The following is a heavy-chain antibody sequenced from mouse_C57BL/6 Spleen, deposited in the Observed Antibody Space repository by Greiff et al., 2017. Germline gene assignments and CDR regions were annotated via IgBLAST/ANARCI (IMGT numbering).Heavy chain of an antibody. CDR2: IDPSDSNT. J-gene: IGHJ1*03. CDR1: GYTFTSYW. D-gene: IGHD2-4*01. CDR3: ARYDYESYWYFDV. Sequence: QVQLKQPGAELVKPGASVKLSCKASGYTFTSYWMQGVKQRPGKGLEWIGEIDPSDSNTNYNQKFKGKATLTVETSSSTAYMQLSSLTSEDSAVYYCARYDYESYWYFDVWGTGTTVTVSS. V-gene: IGHV1-50*01.